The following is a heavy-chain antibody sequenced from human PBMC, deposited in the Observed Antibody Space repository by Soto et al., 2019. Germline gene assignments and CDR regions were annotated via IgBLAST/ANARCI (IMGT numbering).Heavy chain of an antibody. V-gene: IGHV3-23*01. D-gene: IGHD5-18*01. Sequence: EVQLLESVGGLVQPGGSLRLSCAASGFTFSTCAMGWVRQAPGKGLEWVSAISPRGFNTYYGGSVKGRFTISRDNSKSTLYLKLDSLRAEETAFYYCAKLDEGPSYGASYFDFWGQGTLVTVSS. CDR3: AKLDEGPSYGASYFDF. CDR2: ISPRGFNT. CDR1: GFTFSTCA. J-gene: IGHJ4*02.